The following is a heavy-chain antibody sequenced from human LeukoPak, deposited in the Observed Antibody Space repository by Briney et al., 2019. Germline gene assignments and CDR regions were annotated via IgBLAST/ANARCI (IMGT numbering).Heavy chain of an antibody. CDR3: ARVGYCSTTSCYWRAFDY. CDR2: INSDGSST. J-gene: IGHJ4*02. Sequence: GGSLRLSCAASGFTFSSYWMHWVRQAPGKGLVWVSRINSDGSSTSYADSVKGRFTISRDNAKNTLYLQMNSLRAEDTAVYYCARVGYCSTTSCYWRAFDYWGQGTLVTVSS. D-gene: IGHD2-2*01. CDR1: GFTFSSYW. V-gene: IGHV3-74*01.